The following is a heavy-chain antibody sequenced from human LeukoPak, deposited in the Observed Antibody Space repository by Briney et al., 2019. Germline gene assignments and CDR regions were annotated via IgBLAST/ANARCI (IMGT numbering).Heavy chain of an antibody. V-gene: IGHV1-69*13. J-gene: IGHJ3*02. CDR3: ARDLGGGNPYDAFDI. D-gene: IGHD4-23*01. Sequence: SVKVSCQASGGTFSSYAISWVRQAPGQGLEWMGGIIPIFGTANYAQKFQGRVTITADESTSTAYMELSSLRSEDTAVYYCARDLGGGNPYDAFDIWGQGTMVTVSS. CDR1: GGTFSSYA. CDR2: IIPIFGTA.